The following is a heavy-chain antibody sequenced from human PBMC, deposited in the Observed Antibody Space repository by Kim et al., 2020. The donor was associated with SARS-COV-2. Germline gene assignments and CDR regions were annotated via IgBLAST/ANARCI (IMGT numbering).Heavy chain of an antibody. CDR2: ISWNSGSI. D-gene: IGHD1-26*01. CDR3: AKVAIVGATLVHYFDY. CDR1: GFTFDDYA. J-gene: IGHJ4*02. Sequence: GGSLRLSCAAPGFTFDDYAMHWVRQAPGKGLEWVSGISWNSGSIGYADSVKGRFTISRDNAKNSLYLQMNSLRAEDTALYYCAKVAIVGATLVHYFDYWGQGTLVTVSS. V-gene: IGHV3-9*01.